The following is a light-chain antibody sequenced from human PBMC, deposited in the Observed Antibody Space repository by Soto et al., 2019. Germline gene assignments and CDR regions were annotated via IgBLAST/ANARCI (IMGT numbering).Light chain of an antibody. Sequence: QSALTQPRSVSGSPGQSVTISCTGSSSDVGGYNYVSWYQQHPGKAPKLIIYEVSKRPSGVPDRFAGSKSGNTASLTISGLQAEDEAGYYCCSYVGRYTSVFGTGTKLTVL. J-gene: IGLJ1*01. V-gene: IGLV2-11*01. CDR3: CSYVGRYTSV. CDR2: EVS. CDR1: SSDVGGYNY.